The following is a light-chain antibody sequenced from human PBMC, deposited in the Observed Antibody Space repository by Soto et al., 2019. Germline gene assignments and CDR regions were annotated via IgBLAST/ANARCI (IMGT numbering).Light chain of an antibody. CDR1: SSNIESHT. Sequence: SAVTQPPSASGTPGQRITISCSGSSSNIESHTVNWFQQVPGAAPKLLIKTNNQRPSGVPDRFSGSKSGASASLAISGLQPEDEATYYCATWDDSRKGVFGTGTKLTVL. CDR2: TNN. J-gene: IGLJ1*01. CDR3: ATWDDSRKGV. V-gene: IGLV1-44*01.